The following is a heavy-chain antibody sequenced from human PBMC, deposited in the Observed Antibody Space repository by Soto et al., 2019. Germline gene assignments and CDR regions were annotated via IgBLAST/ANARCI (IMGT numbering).Heavy chain of an antibody. Sequence: QVQLQESGPGLVKPSQTLSLTCTVSGGSISSGDYYWSWIRQPPGKGLEWIGYIYYSGSTYYNPSRKSRVTISVDTSKNQFSLKLSSVTAADTAVYYCARDHVKGYCSGGSCYGGNWFDPWGQGTLVTVSS. CDR2: IYYSGST. CDR1: GGSISSGDYY. J-gene: IGHJ5*02. D-gene: IGHD2-15*01. V-gene: IGHV4-30-4*01. CDR3: ARDHVKGYCSGGSCYGGNWFDP.